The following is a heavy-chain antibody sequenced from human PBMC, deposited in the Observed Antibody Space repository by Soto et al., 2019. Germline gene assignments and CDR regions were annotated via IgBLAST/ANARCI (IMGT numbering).Heavy chain of an antibody. CDR3: AQDGVLEVVIRYYFDS. CDR2: ISYDGSSI. D-gene: IGHD2-21*01. CDR1: GFTFSVYG. V-gene: IGHV3-30*18. Sequence: QVQLVESGGGVVQPGKSLRLSCAASGFTFSVYGMHWVRQAPGKGLEWVACISYDGSSIYSADSVKGRLTISRDNSKNTLYLQMNSMRAEDTGVYYCAQDGVLEVVIRYYFDSWGQGTVVTVSS. J-gene: IGHJ4*02.